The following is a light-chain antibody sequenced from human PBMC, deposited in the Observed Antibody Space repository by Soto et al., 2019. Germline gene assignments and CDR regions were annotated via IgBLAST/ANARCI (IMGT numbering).Light chain of an antibody. V-gene: IGKV4-1*01. J-gene: IGKJ5*01. Sequence: DIVMTQSPYSLAVSLGERATINCKSSQSIFSSSTNKNYLAWFQQKPGQPPKLLIYWASTRKSGVPDRFSGSGSGTDFSLTITSLQAEDVAVYYCQQYHSDPITFGQGTRLE. CDR3: QQYHSDPIT. CDR2: WAS. CDR1: QSIFSSSTNKNY.